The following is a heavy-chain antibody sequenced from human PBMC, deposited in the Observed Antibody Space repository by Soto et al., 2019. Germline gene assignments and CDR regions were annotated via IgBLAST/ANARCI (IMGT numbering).Heavy chain of an antibody. V-gene: IGHV1-2*04. CDR1: GGTFNTGYY. CDR3: ARGGSLWFGELSAYYYGMDV. J-gene: IGHJ6*02. D-gene: IGHD3-10*01. Sequence: GPSVKVSCKASGGTFNTGYYMHWVRQAPGQGLEWMGWINPNSGGTNYAQKFQGWVTMTRDTSISTAYMELSRLRSDDTAVYYCARGGSLWFGELSAYYYGMDVWGQGTTVTVSS. CDR2: INPNSGGT.